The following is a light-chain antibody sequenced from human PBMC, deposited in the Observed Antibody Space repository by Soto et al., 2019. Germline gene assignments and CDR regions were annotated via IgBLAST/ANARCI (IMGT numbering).Light chain of an antibody. Sequence: SVLAQPASVSGSPGQSITISCTGTSSVVGAYNSVSWYQQHPHKAPQVIIYKGTQRPSGDSNRFSGSTSGNAASLTISGLQADDEADYFCCSSAPESTYVFGNGTKGTVL. CDR3: CSSAPESTYV. CDR2: KGT. CDR1: SSVVGAYNS. V-gene: IGLV2-23*01. J-gene: IGLJ1*01.